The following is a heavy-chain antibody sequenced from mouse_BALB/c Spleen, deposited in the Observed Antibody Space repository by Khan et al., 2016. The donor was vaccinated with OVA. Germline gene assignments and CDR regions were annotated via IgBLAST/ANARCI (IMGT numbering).Heavy chain of an antibody. D-gene: IGHD1-1*02. CDR3: CRGGCGGGWPY. V-gene: IGHV1-77*01. J-gene: IGHJ3*01. Sequence: VQLQESGPELVKPGASVKMSCKASGYTFTDYVISWVKQRTRQGLEWIGQIYPGGGSTYNNENFKGKATLTADKSSNTAYMQLSGLTSEDSAVYCCCRGGCGGGWPYGGQGTLVAVSA. CDR1: GYTFTDYV. CDR2: IYPGGGST.